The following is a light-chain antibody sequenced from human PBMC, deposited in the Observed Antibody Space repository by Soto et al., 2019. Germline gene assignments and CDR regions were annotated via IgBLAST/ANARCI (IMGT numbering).Light chain of an antibody. J-gene: IGLJ1*01. V-gene: IGLV2-14*01. Sequence: QSALTQPASVSGSPGQSITISCTGTSSDVGGVSWYQQQPGKAPKLMIYDVSNRPSGVSNRFSGSKSGNTASLTISGLQAEDEADYYCSSYTSSSTRVFGTGTKLTVL. CDR3: SSYTSSSTRV. CDR2: DVS. CDR1: SSDVGG.